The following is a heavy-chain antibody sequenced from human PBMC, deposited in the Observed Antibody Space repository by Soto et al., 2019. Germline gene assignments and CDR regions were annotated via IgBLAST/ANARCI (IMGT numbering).Heavy chain of an antibody. CDR2: ISGTGRVT. Sequence: EVQLLESGGGLVQPGESLKISCAVSGFTFSSYAMSWVRQAPGKGLEWVSGISGTGRVTNYAESVKGRFTISRDNPKNTLSREMKSLRAEDTAVYYSAKDVHYDIVTGIEYFDHWGQGTLVTVSS. CDR1: GFTFSSYA. CDR3: AKDVHYDIVTGIEYFDH. V-gene: IGHV3-23*01. J-gene: IGHJ1*01. D-gene: IGHD3-9*01.